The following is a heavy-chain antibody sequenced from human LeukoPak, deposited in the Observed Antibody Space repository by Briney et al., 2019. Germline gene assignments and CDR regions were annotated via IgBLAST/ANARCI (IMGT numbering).Heavy chain of an antibody. V-gene: IGHV3-74*01. J-gene: IGHJ6*02. Sequence: GGSLRLSCGASGFTFNIYWMHWVRQAQGKGLGWISYISIDARVTEYADSVKGRFTISRDNAKNTLYLQMSGLRVDDTAVYYCAREKVVAAQYYYYGMDVWGQGTTVTVSS. CDR1: GFTFNIYW. CDR2: ISIDARVT. D-gene: IGHD2-15*01. CDR3: AREKVVAAQYYYYGMDV.